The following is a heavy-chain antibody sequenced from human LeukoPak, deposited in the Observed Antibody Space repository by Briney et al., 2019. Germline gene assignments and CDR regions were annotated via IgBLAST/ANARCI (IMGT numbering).Heavy chain of an antibody. D-gene: IGHD6-13*01. J-gene: IGHJ6*03. CDR2: ISGSGGSS. CDR3: ARGRGSSWFTSSYSMDV. CDR1: GFTFSFSA. Sequence: GGSLRLSCAASGFTFSFSAMTWVRQPPGKGLEWVSPISGSGGSSYYADSVKGRFTISRDNSKNTLYLQMNSLRAEDTAVYYCARGRGSSWFTSSYSMDVWGKGTTVTVSS. V-gene: IGHV3-23*01.